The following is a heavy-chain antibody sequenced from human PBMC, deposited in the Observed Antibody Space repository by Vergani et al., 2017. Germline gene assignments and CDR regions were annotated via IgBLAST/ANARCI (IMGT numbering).Heavy chain of an antibody. J-gene: IGHJ3*02. CDR1: GFTFTNFA. CDR2: IRSKAYGQAT. D-gene: IGHD3-10*01. Sequence: EVQLLESGGNLVQPGGSLRLSCAASGFTFTNFAMTWVRQAPGEGLEWVGGIRSKAYGQATIYAASVKVRFTISSDDSKSIAYLQMNNLQTEDTAMYYCVRDQVTMLRGSDALDIGGQGTMVTGSS. CDR3: VRDQVTMLRGSDALDI. V-gene: IGHV3-49*04.